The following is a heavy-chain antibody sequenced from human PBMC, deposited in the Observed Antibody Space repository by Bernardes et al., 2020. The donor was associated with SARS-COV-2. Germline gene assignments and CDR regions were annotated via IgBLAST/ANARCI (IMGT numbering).Heavy chain of an antibody. Sequence: GGSLRLSCVASGFNFATYKMTWVRQAPGMGLEWVATIKPDGSEKSYVDSVKGRFTISRDNAKNSLHLHMNSLRAEDTAFYYCARGGTSRFDLWGQGTLVTVSS. CDR1: GFNFATYK. CDR2: IKPDGSEK. D-gene: IGHD1-26*01. V-gene: IGHV3-7*01. J-gene: IGHJ4*02. CDR3: ARGGTSRFDL.